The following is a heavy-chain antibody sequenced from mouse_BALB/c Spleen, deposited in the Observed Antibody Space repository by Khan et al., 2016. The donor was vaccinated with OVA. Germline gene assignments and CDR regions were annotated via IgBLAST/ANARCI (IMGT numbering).Heavy chain of an antibody. CDR3: ARVYGEDFDY. J-gene: IGHJ2*02. CDR1: GYSITSDYA. V-gene: IGHV3-2*02. Sequence: DVQLQESGPGLVKPSQSLSLTCTVTGYSITSDYAWNWIRQFPGNKLEWMGFISYSGNTNYNHSLKSRFSLTRDTSKNQCFLQLKSVTTEVTATYYCARVYGEDFDYWGQGTSLTVSS. D-gene: IGHD1-1*01. CDR2: ISYSGNT.